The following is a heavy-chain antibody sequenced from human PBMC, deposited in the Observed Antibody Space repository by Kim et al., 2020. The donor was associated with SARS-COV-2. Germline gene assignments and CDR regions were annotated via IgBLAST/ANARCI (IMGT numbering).Heavy chain of an antibody. CDR3: ARVYYVSVPSCFRSSYYFVS. J-gene: IGHJ4*02. CDR2: INHSGST. V-gene: IGHV4-34*01. CDR1: GGSFSGYY. D-gene: IGHD3-10*02. Sequence: SETLSLTCAVYGGSFSGYYWSWIRQPPWQGPEWIGQINHSGSTNYNPSLKSRVTISVDTYKNQFSLKLSSVTAADTAVYYCARVYYVSVPSCFRSSYYFVSWGQGPLVTVAP.